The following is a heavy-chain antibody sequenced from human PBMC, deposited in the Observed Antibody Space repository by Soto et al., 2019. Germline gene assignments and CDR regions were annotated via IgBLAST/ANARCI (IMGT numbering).Heavy chain of an antibody. J-gene: IGHJ4*02. CDR2: IYYSGST. V-gene: IGHV4-59*01. D-gene: IGHD2-2*01. CDR3: ARAAVVVPAAMDPFFDY. CDR1: GGSISSYY. Sequence: SETLSLTCTVSGGSISSYYWSWIRQPPGKGLEWIGYIYYSGSTNYNPSLKSRVTISVDTSKNQFSLTLSSVTAADTAGYYCARAAVVVPAAMDPFFDYWGQGTLVTVSS.